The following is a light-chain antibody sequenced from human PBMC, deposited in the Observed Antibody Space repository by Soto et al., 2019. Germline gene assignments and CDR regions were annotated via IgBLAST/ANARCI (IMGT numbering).Light chain of an antibody. V-gene: IGKV3-11*01. CDR3: QQRTSWPT. CDR1: QSVTSS. Sequence: EIVLTQSPATLSLSPGDRATLSCRASQSVTSSLAWFQQKPGQAPRLLIYDVSRRATAIPARFRGSGSGTDFTLTISSLEPEDCAVYYCQQRTSWPTFGGGTKVEIK. J-gene: IGKJ4*01. CDR2: DVS.